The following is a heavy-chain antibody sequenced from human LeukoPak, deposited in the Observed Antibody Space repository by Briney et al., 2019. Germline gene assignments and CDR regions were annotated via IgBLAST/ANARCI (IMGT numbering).Heavy chain of an antibody. V-gene: IGHV1-8*01. D-gene: IGHD4/OR15-4a*01. J-gene: IGHJ4*02. CDR3: ARELGLTRNPRDDY. CDR1: GYTFTSYD. CDR2: MNPNSGNT. Sequence: ASVKVSCKASGYTFTSYDINWVRQATGQGLEWMGWMNPNSGNTAYAQKFQGRVTMTRNTSISTAYMELSSLRSEDTAVYYCARELGLTRNPRDDYWGQGTLVTVSS.